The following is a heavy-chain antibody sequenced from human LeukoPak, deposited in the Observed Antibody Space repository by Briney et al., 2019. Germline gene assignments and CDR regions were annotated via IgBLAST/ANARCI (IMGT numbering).Heavy chain of an antibody. J-gene: IGHJ6*02. Sequence: PSETLSLTCTVSGGSISNYYWSWIRQPPGEGLEWIGYMSYSGSTDYNPSIKSRVTISVDTSQNQFSLKLRSMTAADTAVYYCARDSFYYGSRTSFYGMDVWGQGTTVTVSS. CDR3: ARDSFYYGSRTSFYGMDV. CDR1: GGSISNYY. V-gene: IGHV4-59*01. CDR2: MSYSGST. D-gene: IGHD3-10*01.